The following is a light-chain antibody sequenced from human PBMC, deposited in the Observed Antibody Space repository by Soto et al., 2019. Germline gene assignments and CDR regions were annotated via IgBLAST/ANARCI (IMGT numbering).Light chain of an antibody. V-gene: IGKV4-1*01. CDR2: WAS. CDR3: QQYYSSPWT. CDR1: QSLLYSSDNKKC. Sequence: DIVMTQSPDSLAVSLGERATINCKSSQSLLYSSDNKKCLAWYQHKPGQPPKLLIYWASTRESGVPDRFSGSGSGIDFTLTISSLQADDVAVYYCQQYYSSPWTFGQGTKVEIK. J-gene: IGKJ1*01.